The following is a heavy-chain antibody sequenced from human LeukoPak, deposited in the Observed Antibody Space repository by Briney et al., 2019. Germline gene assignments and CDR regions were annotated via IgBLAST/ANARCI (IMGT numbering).Heavy chain of an antibody. CDR3: AREAARCGGDCNDY. D-gene: IGHD2-21*02. V-gene: IGHV3-48*03. CDR2: IDQSGSGI. J-gene: IGHJ4*02. Sequence: PGGSLRLSCVASGFTFSLYEMNWVRQAPGKGLEWVSYIDQSGSGIHYADTVKGRFTLSRDNAKESLYLQMNSLRDEDTAVYYCAREAARCGGDCNDYWGQGTLVTVSS. CDR1: GFTFSLYE.